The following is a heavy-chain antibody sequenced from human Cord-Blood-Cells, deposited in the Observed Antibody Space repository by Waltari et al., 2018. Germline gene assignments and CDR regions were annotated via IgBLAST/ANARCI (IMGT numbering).Heavy chain of an antibody. V-gene: IGHV4-30-4*01. CDR3: ARCDNWNYPDY. CDR2: IYYTGST. J-gene: IGHJ4*02. CDR1: VGSTRSGAYY. Sequence: QVQLQESGPGLVKPSQTLSLTCTVPVGSTRSGAYYWSWIRQPPGKGLEWIGYIYYTGSTYYNPSLKSRVTISVDTSKNQFSLKLSYVTAADTAVYYCARCDNWNYPDYWGQGTLVTVSS. D-gene: IGHD1-7*01.